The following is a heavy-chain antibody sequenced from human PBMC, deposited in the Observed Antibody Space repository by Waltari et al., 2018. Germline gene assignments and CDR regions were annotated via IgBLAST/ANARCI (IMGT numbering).Heavy chain of an antibody. CDR3: ARIITGDRDY. CDR1: GLSVSSNY. J-gene: IGHJ4*02. CDR2: IYSGGRT. Sequence: EVQLVESGGGLIQPGGSLILSCAAHGLSVSSNYISRVRQAPGKGLEWVSAIYSGGRTNYADSVKGRFTISRDNSKNTVYLQMNSLRTEDTAVYFCARIITGDRDYWGQGTLVTVSS. V-gene: IGHV3-53*01. D-gene: IGHD7-27*01.